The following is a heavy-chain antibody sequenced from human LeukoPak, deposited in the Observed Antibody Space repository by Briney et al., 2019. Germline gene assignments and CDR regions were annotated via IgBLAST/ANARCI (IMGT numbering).Heavy chain of an antibody. CDR2: IYYSGST. J-gene: IGHJ4*02. CDR3: AAEGPYCGGDCYSSPVDY. V-gene: IGHV4-59*01. Sequence: SETLSLTCTVSGGSISSYYWSWIRQPPGKGLEWIGYIYYSGSTNYNPSLKSRVTISVDTSKNQFSLKLSSVTAADTAVYYCAAEGPYCGGDCYSSPVDYWGQGTLVTVSS. CDR1: GGSISSYY. D-gene: IGHD2-21*02.